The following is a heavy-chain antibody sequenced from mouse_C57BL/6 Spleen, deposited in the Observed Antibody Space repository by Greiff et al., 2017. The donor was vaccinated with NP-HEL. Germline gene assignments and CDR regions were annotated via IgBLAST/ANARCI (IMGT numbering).Heavy chain of an antibody. V-gene: IGHV1-54*01. Sequence: VQLQQSGAELVRPGTSVKVSCKASGYAFTNYLIEWVKQRPGQGLEWIGVINPGSGGTNYNEKFKGKATLTADKSSNTAYMQLSSLTSEDSAVYFCAREGVTTVLDYWGQVTTLTVSS. J-gene: IGHJ2*01. D-gene: IGHD1-1*01. CDR1: GYAFTNYL. CDR3: AREGVTTVLDY. CDR2: INPGSGGT.